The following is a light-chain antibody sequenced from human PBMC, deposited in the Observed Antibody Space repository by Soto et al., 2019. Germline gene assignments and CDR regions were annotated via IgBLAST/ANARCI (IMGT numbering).Light chain of an antibody. CDR3: QQYGSSPWT. V-gene: IGKV3-20*01. J-gene: IGKJ1*01. CDR1: QSVSSDY. Sequence: EIVLTQSPGTLSLSPGERATLSCRASQSVSSDYLAWYQQKPGQAPRLLIYGPSSRATGIPDRFSGSGSGTDFTLTISRLETEDFAVYYCQQYGSSPWTFGQGTKVESK. CDR2: GPS.